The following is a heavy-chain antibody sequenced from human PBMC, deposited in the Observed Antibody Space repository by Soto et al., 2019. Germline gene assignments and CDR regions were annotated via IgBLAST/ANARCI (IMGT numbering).Heavy chain of an antibody. J-gene: IGHJ4*02. D-gene: IGHD5-12*01. CDR1: GGSINNHY. CDR3: ARLKGYSGYDSIDY. Sequence: PSETLSLTCTVSGGSINNHYWSWIRQPPGKGLEWIGYIYYTGSTNYNPFLKSRVTMSVDTSKNQFSLKLSSVTAADTAVYYCARLKGYSGYDSIDYWGQGTLVTVSS. CDR2: IYYTGST. V-gene: IGHV4-59*08.